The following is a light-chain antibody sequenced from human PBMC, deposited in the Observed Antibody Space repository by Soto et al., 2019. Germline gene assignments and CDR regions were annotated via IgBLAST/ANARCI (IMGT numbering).Light chain of an antibody. CDR3: ATWDDSLKGPV. CDR1: SSNIGSNY. V-gene: IGLV1-44*01. Sequence: QSVLTQPPSASETPGQRVIISCSGSSSNIGSNYVYWYQQLPGTAPKLLIFTDNRRPSGVPDRFSGSKSGTSASLAITVLQSEDEADYYCATWDDSLKGPVFGGGTKLTVL. CDR2: TDN. J-gene: IGLJ3*02.